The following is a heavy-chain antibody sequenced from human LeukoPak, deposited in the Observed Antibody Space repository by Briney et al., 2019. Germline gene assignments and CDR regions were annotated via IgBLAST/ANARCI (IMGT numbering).Heavy chain of an antibody. V-gene: IGHV3-23*01. CDR3: AQTGPYDFWSGSPAYYMDV. CDR1: GFTFSSYA. D-gene: IGHD3-3*01. Sequence: GGSLRLSCAASGFTFSSYAMSWVRQAPGKGLEWVSAITGSGGSTYYADSVKGRSTISRDNSKNTLYLQMNSLRAEDTAVYYCAQTGPYDFWSGSPAYYMDVWGKGTTVTVSS. CDR2: ITGSGGST. J-gene: IGHJ6*03.